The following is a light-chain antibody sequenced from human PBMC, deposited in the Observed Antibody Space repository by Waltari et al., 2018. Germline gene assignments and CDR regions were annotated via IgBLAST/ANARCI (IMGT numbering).Light chain of an antibody. CDR2: EVS. CDR1: DSDVGAYNF. CDR3: SSYTTSNAPGV. Sequence: QSALTQPASVPGSPGQSITISCTGTDSDVGAYNFVSWYRQHPGKAPRLIIYEVSERPPGISDRFSGSKSDNTASLTISGLQADDEAVYYCSSYTTSNAPGVFGTGTKVTVL. J-gene: IGLJ1*01. V-gene: IGLV2-14*01.